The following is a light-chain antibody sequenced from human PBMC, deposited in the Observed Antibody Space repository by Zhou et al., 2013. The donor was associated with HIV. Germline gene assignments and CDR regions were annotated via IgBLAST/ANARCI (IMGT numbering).Light chain of an antibody. CDR3: QQYNTYSWT. Sequence: GDRVTITCRASQNINGWLAWYQQKPGNAPKLLIFRVSTLEGGVPSRFSGSGSGTEFTLTITSLQPEDFATYYCQQYNTYSWTFGQGTKVEVK. CDR2: RVS. V-gene: IGKV1-5*03. J-gene: IGKJ1*01. CDR1: QNINGW.